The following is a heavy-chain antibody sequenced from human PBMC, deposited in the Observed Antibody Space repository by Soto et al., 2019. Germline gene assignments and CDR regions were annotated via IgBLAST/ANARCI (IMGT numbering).Heavy chain of an antibody. CDR2: IYGFGDT. D-gene: IGHD3-16*01. J-gene: IGHJ4*02. CDR1: GGSMSSFY. V-gene: IGHV4-4*07. CDR3: AREEASSYASRHFHD. Sequence: QVQLQESGPGLVKSSETLSLTCTVSGGSMSSFYWSWIRQPAGKGLEWIARIYGFGDTNYNPSLKSRVTLSLDTSQKKFSLTLTSVTAADTAVYYCAREEASSYASRHFHDWGQGTLVTVSS.